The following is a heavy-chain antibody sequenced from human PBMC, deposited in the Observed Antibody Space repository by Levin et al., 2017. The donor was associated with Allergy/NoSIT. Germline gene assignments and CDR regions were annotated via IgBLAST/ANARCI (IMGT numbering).Heavy chain of an antibody. Sequence: PSETLSLTCAASGFTFSSYWMHWVRQAPGKGLVWVSRINSDGSSTSYADSVKGRFTISRDNAKNTLYLQMNSLRAEDTAVYYCARDRVDDWGVYGMDVWGQGTTVTVSS. V-gene: IGHV3-74*01. D-gene: IGHD3-10*01. CDR2: INSDGSST. J-gene: IGHJ6*02. CDR1: GFTFSSYW. CDR3: ARDRVDDWGVYGMDV.